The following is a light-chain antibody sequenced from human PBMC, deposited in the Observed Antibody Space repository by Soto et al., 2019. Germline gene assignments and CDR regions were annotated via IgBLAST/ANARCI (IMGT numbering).Light chain of an antibody. CDR3: QQSYSTFYT. V-gene: IGKV1-39*01. Sequence: DIQMTQSPSSLSASVGDRVTITCRASLAISSCLNWYQQKPGKAPNLLIYAASSLQSGVPSRFSGSGSGTDFTLTISSLQPEDFATYYCQQSYSTFYTFGQGTKLEIK. J-gene: IGKJ2*01. CDR1: LAISSC. CDR2: AAS.